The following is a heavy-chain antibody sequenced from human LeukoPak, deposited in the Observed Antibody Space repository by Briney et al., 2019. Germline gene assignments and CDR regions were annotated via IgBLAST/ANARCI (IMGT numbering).Heavy chain of an antibody. CDR1: GFTFSTYA. Sequence: GGSLRLSCAASGFTFSTYAMSWVRQAPGKGLEWVANIKEDGGEKDYVDSVKGRFTISRDNAKNSLYLQMNSLRGEDTAVYYCARNSQAAFDIWGQGTMVTVSS. CDR3: ARNSQAAFDI. D-gene: IGHD2/OR15-2a*01. V-gene: IGHV3-7*04. CDR2: IKEDGGEK. J-gene: IGHJ3*02.